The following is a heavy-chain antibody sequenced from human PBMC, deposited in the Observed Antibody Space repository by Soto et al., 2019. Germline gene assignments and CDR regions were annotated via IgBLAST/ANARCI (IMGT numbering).Heavy chain of an antibody. J-gene: IGHJ6*01. D-gene: IGHD6-19*01. CDR2: ISYDGSNK. CDR3: ARSSFPYYYGMDV. Sequence: GGSLRLSCAASGFTFSSYGMHWVRQAPGKGLEWVAVISYDGSNKYYADSVKGRFTISRDNSKNTLYLQMNSLRAEDTAVYYCARSSFPYYYGMDVWGQGTTVTVSS. CDR1: GFTFSSYG. V-gene: IGHV3-30*03.